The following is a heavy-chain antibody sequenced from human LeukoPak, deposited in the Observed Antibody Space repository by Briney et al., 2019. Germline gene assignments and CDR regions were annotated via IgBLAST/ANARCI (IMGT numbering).Heavy chain of an antibody. CDR3: AREVRAIPSWFDP. D-gene: IGHD3-10*01. V-gene: IGHV1-18*01. Sequence: ASVKVSCKASGYTFTSYGISWVRQAPGQGLEWMGWISAYNGNTNYAQKFQGRVTITADESTSTAYMELSSLRSEDTAVYYCAREVRAIPSWFDPWGQGTLVTVSS. CDR2: ISAYNGNT. J-gene: IGHJ5*02. CDR1: GYTFTSYG.